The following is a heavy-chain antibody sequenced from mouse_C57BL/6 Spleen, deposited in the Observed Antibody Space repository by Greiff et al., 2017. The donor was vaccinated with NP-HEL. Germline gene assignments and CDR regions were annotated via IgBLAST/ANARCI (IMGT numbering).Heavy chain of an antibody. D-gene: IGHD1-1*01. CDR3: ARGGTTVVADWYFDV. Sequence: VQLKQSGAELARPGASVKLSCKASGYTFTSYGISWVKQRTGQGLEWIGEIYPRSGNTYYNEKFKGKATLTEDKSSSTAYMELRSLTSEDSAVYFCARGGTTVVADWYFDVWGTGTTVTVSS. V-gene: IGHV1-81*01. J-gene: IGHJ1*03. CDR2: IYPRSGNT. CDR1: GYTFTSYG.